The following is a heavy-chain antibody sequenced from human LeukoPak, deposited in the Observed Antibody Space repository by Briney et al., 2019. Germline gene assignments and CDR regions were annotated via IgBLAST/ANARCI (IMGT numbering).Heavy chain of an antibody. Sequence: SETLSLTCAVYGGSFSGYYWSWIRQPPGKGLEWIGEINHSGSTNYNPSLKSRVTISVDTSKNQFSLKLSSVTAADTAVYYCARRYYQYYFDYWGQGTLVTVSS. D-gene: IGHD2-2*01. CDR3: ARRYYQYYFDY. CDR1: GGSFSGYY. J-gene: IGHJ4*02. CDR2: INHSGST. V-gene: IGHV4-34*01.